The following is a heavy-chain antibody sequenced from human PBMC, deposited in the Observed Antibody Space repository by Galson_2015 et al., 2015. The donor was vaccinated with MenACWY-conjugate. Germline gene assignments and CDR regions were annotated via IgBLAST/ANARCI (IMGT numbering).Heavy chain of an antibody. CDR3: ARGWIRGGSVVA. CDR2: IYYSGST. J-gene: IGHJ5*02. V-gene: IGHV4-31*03. D-gene: IGHD5-12*01. CDR1: GGSISSGGYY. Sequence: PLSLTCPVSGGSISSGGYYWSWIRQHPGKGLEWIGYIYYSGSTYYNPSLKSRVTISVDTSKNQFSLKLSSVTAADTAVYYCARGWIRGGSVVAWGQGTLVTVSS.